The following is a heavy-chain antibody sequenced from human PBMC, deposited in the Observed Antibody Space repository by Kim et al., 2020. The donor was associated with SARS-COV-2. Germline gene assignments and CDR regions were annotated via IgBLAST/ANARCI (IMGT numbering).Heavy chain of an antibody. Sequence: KGRFTTSRDNPKNTWYLQMSRLRAEDTAVYYCARFGVVATMRSAFDIWGQGTRVTVSS. V-gene: IGHV3-23*03. D-gene: IGHD5-12*01. J-gene: IGHJ3*02. CDR3: ARFGVVATMRSAFDI.